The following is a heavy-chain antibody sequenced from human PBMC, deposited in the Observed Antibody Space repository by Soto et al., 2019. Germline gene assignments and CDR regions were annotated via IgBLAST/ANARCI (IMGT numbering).Heavy chain of an antibody. Sequence: GGSLRLSCAASGFAFSNYAMTWVRHAPGKGLEWVSLISAGSGSATSFADSVRGRFTISRDNSKSMLYLQMNSLRPDDTAVYYCAKRRALGDTGAVDIWCQGILVTVSS. D-gene: IGHD1-26*01. V-gene: IGHV3-23*01. J-gene: IGHJ4*03. CDR1: GFAFSNYA. CDR3: AKRRALGDTGAVDI. CDR2: ISAGSGSAT.